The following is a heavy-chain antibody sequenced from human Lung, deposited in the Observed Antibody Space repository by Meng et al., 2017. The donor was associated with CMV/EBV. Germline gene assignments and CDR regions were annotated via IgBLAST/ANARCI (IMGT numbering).Heavy chain of an antibody. D-gene: IGHD3-3*01. V-gene: IGHV4-61*02. Sequence: QLQLPESGPGLVNPSQTLSLTCAVSGASIGMGTYYWGWIRKPAGKGLEWIGRIHSSGTTNSNPSLKSRLFISIDTSTNHISLKLSSVTATDTAVYYCTREAFYDFWGGADYWGQGALVTVSS. J-gene: IGHJ4*02. CDR3: TREAFYDFWGGADY. CDR2: IHSSGTT. CDR1: GASIGMGTYY.